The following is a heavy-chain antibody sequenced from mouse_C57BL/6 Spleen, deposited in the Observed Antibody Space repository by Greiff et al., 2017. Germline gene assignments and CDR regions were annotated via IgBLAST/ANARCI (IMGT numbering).Heavy chain of an antibody. CDR2: IYPRSGNT. J-gene: IGHJ4*01. D-gene: IGHD2-5*01. V-gene: IGHV1-81*01. CDR1: GYTFTSYG. CDR3: ARSRSNYAYYYAMDY. Sequence: QVQLQQSGAELARPGASVKLSCKASGYTFTSYGISWVKQRTGQGLEWIGEIYPRSGNTYYNEKFKGKATLTADKSSSTAYMELRSLTSEDSAVYFCARSRSNYAYYYAMDYWGQGTSVTVSS.